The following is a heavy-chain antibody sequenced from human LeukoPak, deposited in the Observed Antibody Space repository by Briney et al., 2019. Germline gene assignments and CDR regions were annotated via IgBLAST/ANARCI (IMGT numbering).Heavy chain of an antibody. J-gene: IGHJ4*02. CDR2: KSYDGSNK. CDR1: GFTFSSYA. CDR3: ARLIVVAITSDY. Sequence: GRSLRLSCAASGFTFSSYAMHWVRQAPGKGLEWVAVKSYDGSNKYYADSVKGRFTISRDNSKNTLYLQMNSLRAEDTAVYYCARLIVVAITSDYWGQGTLVTVSS. D-gene: IGHD3-22*01. V-gene: IGHV3-30-3*01.